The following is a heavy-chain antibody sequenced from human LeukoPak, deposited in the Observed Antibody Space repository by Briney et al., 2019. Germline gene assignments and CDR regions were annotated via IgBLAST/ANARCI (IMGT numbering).Heavy chain of an antibody. CDR2: ISPDGDRT. D-gene: IGHD4/OR15-4a*01. CDR1: GFTFSTFA. J-gene: IGHJ4*02. Sequence: GGSLRLSCAASGFTFSTFAMRWVRQAPGKGLEWVAVISPDGDRTDYRESVKGRFTISRDNSKNNLFLQLNSLRPEDTAVYYCSRPRPYSSMVNPLDYWGQGTLVTVSS. V-gene: IGHV3-30*04. CDR3: SRPRPYSSMVNPLDY.